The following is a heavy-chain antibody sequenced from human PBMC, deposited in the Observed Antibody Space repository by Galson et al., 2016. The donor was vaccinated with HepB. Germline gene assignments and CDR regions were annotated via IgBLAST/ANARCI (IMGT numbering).Heavy chain of an antibody. V-gene: IGHV1-18*01. Sequence: RFRGRVTMTTDTSTSTAYMELRSLRSDDTAVYYCARDSDRSGGNCYFDSWGQGTLVTVSS. J-gene: IGHJ4*03. D-gene: IGHD2-15*01. CDR3: ARDSDRSGGNCYFDS.